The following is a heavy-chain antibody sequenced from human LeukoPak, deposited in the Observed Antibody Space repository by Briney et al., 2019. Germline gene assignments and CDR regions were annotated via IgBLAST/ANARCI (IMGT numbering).Heavy chain of an antibody. CDR1: GGSISSSTYY. CDR3: ARLRGETARGYSGYDMNYYYYYYMDV. D-gene: IGHD5-12*01. Sequence: PSETLSLTCTVSGGSISSSTYYWGWIRQPPEKGLEWIGTIYYSGSHSYNPSLKSRVAISVDTSKNQFSLKLSSVTAADTAVYYCARLRGETARGYSGYDMNYYYYYYMDVWGKGTTVTVSS. V-gene: IGHV4-39*01. CDR2: IYYSGSH. J-gene: IGHJ6*03.